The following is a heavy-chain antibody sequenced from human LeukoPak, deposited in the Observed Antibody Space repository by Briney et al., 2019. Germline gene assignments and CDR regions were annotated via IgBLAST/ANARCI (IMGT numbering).Heavy chain of an antibody. D-gene: IGHD6-13*01. CDR2: INHSGST. Sequence: SETLSLTCAVHGGSFSGYYWSWLRQPPGKGLEWIGEINHSGSTNYNPSLTSRGTISVETCKKKFSLKLSSVTAADTAVYYCARGPYSSRHFDYWGQGTLVTVSS. V-gene: IGHV4-34*01. CDR3: ARGPYSSRHFDY. J-gene: IGHJ4*02. CDR1: GGSFSGYY.